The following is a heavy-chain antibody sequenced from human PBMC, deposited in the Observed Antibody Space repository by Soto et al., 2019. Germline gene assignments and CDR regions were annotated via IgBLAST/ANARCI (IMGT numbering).Heavy chain of an antibody. V-gene: IGHV1-69*02. J-gene: IGHJ6*02. D-gene: IGHD5-12*01. CDR3: ARGAGYSGYDCYYYGMDV. Sequence: QVQLVQSGAEVKKPGSSVKVSCKASGGTFSSYTISWVRQAPGQGLEWMGRIIPILGIANYAQKFQGRVTITTDKSTSTAYMELSSLRSEDTAVYYCARGAGYSGYDCYYYGMDVWGQGTTVTVSS. CDR1: GGTFSSYT. CDR2: IIPILGIA.